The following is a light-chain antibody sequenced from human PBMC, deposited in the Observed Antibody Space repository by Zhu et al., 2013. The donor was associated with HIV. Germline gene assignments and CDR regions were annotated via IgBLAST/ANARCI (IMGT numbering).Light chain of an antibody. J-gene: IGKJ3*01. Sequence: EIVLTQSPGTLSLSPGERATLSCRASQTISNNYLAWYVQRPGQAPRLLIYAASSRSTGVPDRFSGSGSGTDFTLTISRLEPEDFAVYYCQQYGSSSLFTFGPGTRVDIK. CDR1: QTISNNY. CDR2: AAS. V-gene: IGKV3-20*01. CDR3: QQYGSSSLFT.